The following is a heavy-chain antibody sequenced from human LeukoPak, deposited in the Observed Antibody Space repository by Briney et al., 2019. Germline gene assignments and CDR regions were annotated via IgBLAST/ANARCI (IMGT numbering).Heavy chain of an antibody. V-gene: IGHV3-20*04. Sequence: GGSLRLSCAASGFTFDDYGMSWVRQAPGKGLEWVSGINWNGGSTGYADSVKGRFAISRDNAKNSLYLQMNSLRAEDTAVYYCARGYSSSSWSLFDYWGQGTLVTVSS. D-gene: IGHD6-6*01. CDR2: INWNGGST. J-gene: IGHJ4*02. CDR1: GFTFDDYG. CDR3: ARGYSSSSWSLFDY.